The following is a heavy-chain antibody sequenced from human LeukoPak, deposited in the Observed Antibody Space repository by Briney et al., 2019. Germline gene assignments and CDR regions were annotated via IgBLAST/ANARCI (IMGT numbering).Heavy chain of an antibody. CDR2: IIPIFGTA. CDR3: ARANYYGSGSSDTNDY. Sequence: SVKVSCKASGGTFSSYAISWVRQAPGQGLEWMGGIIPIFGTADYAQKFQGRVTITADKSTSTAYMELSSLRSEDTAVYYCARANYYGSGSSDTNDYWGQGTLVTVSS. J-gene: IGHJ4*02. CDR1: GGTFSSYA. V-gene: IGHV1-69*06. D-gene: IGHD3-10*01.